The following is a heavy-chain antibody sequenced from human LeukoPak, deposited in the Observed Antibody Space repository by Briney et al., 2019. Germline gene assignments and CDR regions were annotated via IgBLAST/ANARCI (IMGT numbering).Heavy chain of an antibody. V-gene: IGHV4-59*01. CDR1: YGSISRYY. Sequence: PSETLSPTFSIPYGSISRYYWGWSRQPPGEGLEWIGYIYYSGSTNYNPSLKSRVTISVDTSKNQFSLKLSSVTAADTAVYYCACGYYGDYFDYWGQGTLVTVSS. CDR3: ACGYYGDYFDY. J-gene: IGHJ4*02. D-gene: IGHD3-22*01. CDR2: IYYSGST.